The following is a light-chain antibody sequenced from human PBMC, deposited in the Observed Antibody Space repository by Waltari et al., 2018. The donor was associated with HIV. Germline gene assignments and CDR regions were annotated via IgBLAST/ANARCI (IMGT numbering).Light chain of an antibody. CDR1: SSDVGGYTY. J-gene: IGLJ1*01. CDR3: CSYAGSSTYV. V-gene: IGLV2-23*02. Sequence: QSALTQPASVSGSPGQSITISCTGTSSDVGGYTYVSWYQQHPGKPPKLMIYDVSKRPSGVSNRFSGSKSGNTASLTISGLQAEDEADYYCCSYAGSSTYVFGTGTKVTVL. CDR2: DVS.